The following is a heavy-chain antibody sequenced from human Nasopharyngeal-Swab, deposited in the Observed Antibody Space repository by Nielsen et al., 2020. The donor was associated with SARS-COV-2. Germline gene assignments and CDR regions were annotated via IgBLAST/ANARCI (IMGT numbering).Heavy chain of an antibody. Sequence: SETLSLTCTVSGGSIGSGSYYWSWIRQPAGKGLEWIGRIYTSGSTNYNPSLKSRVTISVDTSKNQFSLKLSSVTAADTAVYYCARVHRTVGTFDYWGQGTLVTVSS. CDR1: GGSIGSGSYY. CDR2: IYTSGST. D-gene: IGHD1-14*01. V-gene: IGHV4-61*02. CDR3: ARVHRTVGTFDY. J-gene: IGHJ4*02.